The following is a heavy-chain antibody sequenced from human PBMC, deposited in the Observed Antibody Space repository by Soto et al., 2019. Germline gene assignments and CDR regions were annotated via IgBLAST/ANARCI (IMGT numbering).Heavy chain of an antibody. CDR2: IYHSGST. CDR3: ARARGMTIDY. CDR1: GDSISSGGNS. Sequence: SETLSLTCAVSGDSISSGGNSWSWIRQPPGKGLEWIGYIYHSGSTYYNPSLKSRVTISVDRSKNQFSLKLSSVTAADTAVYYCARARGMTIDYWGQGTLVTVS. V-gene: IGHV4-30-2*01. J-gene: IGHJ4*02. D-gene: IGHD1-20*01.